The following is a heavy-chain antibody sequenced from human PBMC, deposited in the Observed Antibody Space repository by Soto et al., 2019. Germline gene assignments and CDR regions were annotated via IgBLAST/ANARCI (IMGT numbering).Heavy chain of an antibody. Sequence: QVQLQESGPGLVKPSQTLSLTCTVSGGSISSGGYYWSWIRQHPGKGLEWIGYLYYSGSTYYTPSLXSXITISVDTSKNQFSLKQTSVTAADTAVYYCARSVTPWGQGTLVTVSS. J-gene: IGHJ5*02. CDR1: GGSISSGGYY. V-gene: IGHV4-31*03. CDR2: LYYSGST. CDR3: ARSVTP. D-gene: IGHD3-10*01.